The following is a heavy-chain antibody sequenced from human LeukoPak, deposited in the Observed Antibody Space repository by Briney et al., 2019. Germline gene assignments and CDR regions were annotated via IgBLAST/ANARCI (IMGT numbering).Heavy chain of an antibody. J-gene: IGHJ3*02. V-gene: IGHV1-69*05. CDR1: GGTFSSYA. CDR3: ARGHYYYDSSGYYDPTDAFDI. Sequence: SVKASCKASGGTFSSYAISWVRQAPGQGLEWMGRIIPIFGTASYAQKFQGRVTITTDESTSTAYMELSSLRSEDTAVYYCARGHYYYDSSGYYDPTDAFDIWGQGTMVTVSS. CDR2: IIPIFGTA. D-gene: IGHD3-22*01.